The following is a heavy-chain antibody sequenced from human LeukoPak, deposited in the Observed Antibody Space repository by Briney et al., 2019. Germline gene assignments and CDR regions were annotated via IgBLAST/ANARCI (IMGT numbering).Heavy chain of an antibody. J-gene: IGHJ6*02. CDR1: VYTFTSHA. D-gene: IGHD7-27*01. Sequence: ASVKVSCKASVYTFTSHAMHWVRQAPGQRLEWMGWINAGNGNTKYSQKFQGRVTITRDTSASTAYMELSSLRSEDTAVYYCAREMLGKGYYYYGMDVWGQGTTVTVSS. CDR2: INAGNGNT. V-gene: IGHV1-3*01. CDR3: AREMLGKGYYYYGMDV.